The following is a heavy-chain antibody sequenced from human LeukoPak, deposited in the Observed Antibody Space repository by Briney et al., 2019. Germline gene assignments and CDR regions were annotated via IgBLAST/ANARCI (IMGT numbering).Heavy chain of an antibody. V-gene: IGHV5-51*01. D-gene: IGHD2-2*01. CDR3: ATRGYCSSTSCYPFDY. CDR1: GYSFTSYW. J-gene: IGHJ4*02. CDR2: IYPGDSDT. Sequence: GESLKISCKGSGYSFTSYWIGWVRQMPGKGLEWMGIIYPGDSDTRYSPSFQGQVTISADKSISTAYLQWSSPKASDTAMYYCATRGYCSSTSCYPFDYWGQGTLVTVSS.